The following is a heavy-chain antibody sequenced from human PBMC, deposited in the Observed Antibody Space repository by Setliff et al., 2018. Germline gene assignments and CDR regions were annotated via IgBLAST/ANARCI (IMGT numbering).Heavy chain of an antibody. Sequence: SETLSLTCAVSGVSINSLNWWTWVRQSPGKGLEWIGYIYHDGPSVHYNPSLKSRVTMSVDKSKNQFSLSLTSVTAADTAVYYCAKGDGGYPSDSWGQGILVTVSS. CDR2: IYHDGPS. J-gene: IGHJ4*02. CDR3: AKGDGGYPSDS. D-gene: IGHD2-15*01. CDR1: GVSINSLNW. V-gene: IGHV4-4*02.